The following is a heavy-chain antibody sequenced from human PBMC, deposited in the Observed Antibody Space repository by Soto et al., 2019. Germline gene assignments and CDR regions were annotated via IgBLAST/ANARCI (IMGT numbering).Heavy chain of an antibody. D-gene: IGHD3-22*01. Sequence: GASVKVSCKASGYTFTSYAMHWVRQAPGQRLEWMGWINAGNGNTKYSQKFQGRVTITRDTSASTAYMELSSLRSEDTAVYYCARFDTLAPAFDFWCQGILVTLSS. CDR1: GYTFTSYA. CDR3: ARFDTLAPAFDF. J-gene: IGHJ4*02. V-gene: IGHV1-3*01. CDR2: INAGNGNT.